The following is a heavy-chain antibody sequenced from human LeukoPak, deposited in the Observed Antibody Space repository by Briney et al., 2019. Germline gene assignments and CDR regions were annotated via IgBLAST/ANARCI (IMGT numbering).Heavy chain of an antibody. CDR1: GGSISSSSYY. D-gene: IGHD2-2*01. J-gene: IGHJ5*02. Sequence: PSETLSLTCTVSGGSISSSSYYWGWIRQPPGKGLEWIGSIYYSGSTYYNPSLKSRVTISVDTSKNQLSLKLSSVTAADTAVYYCARQWRSIVVVPAALGWWFDPWGQGTLVTVSS. CDR2: IYYSGST. CDR3: ARQWRSIVVVPAALGWWFDP. V-gene: IGHV4-39*01.